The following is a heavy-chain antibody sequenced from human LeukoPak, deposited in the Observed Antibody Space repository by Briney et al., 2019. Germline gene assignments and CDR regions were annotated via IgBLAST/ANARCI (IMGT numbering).Heavy chain of an antibody. CDR1: GGSFRGYY. CDR3: ARGGYYDYVWGSYRYRYYFDY. CDR2: INHSGST. Sequence: SETLSLTCAVYGGSFRGYYWSWIRQPPGKGLEWIGEINHSGSTNYNPSLKSRVTISVDTSKNQFSLKLSSVTAADTAVYYCARGGYYDYVWGSYRYRYYFDYWGQGTLVTVSS. J-gene: IGHJ4*02. D-gene: IGHD3-16*02. V-gene: IGHV4-34*01.